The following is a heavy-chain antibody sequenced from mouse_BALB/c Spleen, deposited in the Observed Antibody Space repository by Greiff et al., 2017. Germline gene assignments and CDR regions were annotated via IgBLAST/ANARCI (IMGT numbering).Heavy chain of an antibody. CDR2: ISNGGGNT. J-gene: IGHJ2*01. D-gene: IGHD2-1*01. V-gene: IGHV5-12-1*01. CDR1: GFSFSSYD. Sequence: EVQGVESGGGLVKPGGSLKLSCAASGFSFSSYDMSWVRQTPEKRLEWVAYISNGGGNTYYPDTVKGRFTISRDNAKNTLYLQMSSLKSEDTAMYYCARIYGNYFDYWGQGTTLTVAS. CDR3: ARIYGNYFDY.